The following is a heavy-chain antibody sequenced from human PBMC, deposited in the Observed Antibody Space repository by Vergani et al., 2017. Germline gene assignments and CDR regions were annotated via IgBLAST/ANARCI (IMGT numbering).Heavy chain of an antibody. CDR1: GFTFSNYG. Sequence: QVQLVESGGGVVQLGGSLRLSCGASGFTFSNYGMHWVRQAPGKGLEWVTFIRYDGSNTYYADSVKGRFTISRDNSKNTLFLQMNSLRPEDTAVYYCARDTVTGSRYFDYWGQGTLVTVSS. CDR2: IRYDGSNT. V-gene: IGHV3-30*02. D-gene: IGHD6-19*01. CDR3: ARDTVTGSRYFDY. J-gene: IGHJ4*02.